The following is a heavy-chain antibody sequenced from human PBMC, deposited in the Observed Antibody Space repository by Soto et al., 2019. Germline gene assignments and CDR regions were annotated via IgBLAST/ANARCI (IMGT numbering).Heavy chain of an antibody. CDR2: MNPNSGNT. D-gene: IGHD5-12*01. J-gene: IGHJ4*02. Sequence: QVQLVQSGAEVKKPGASVKVSCKASGYTFTSYDINWLRQATGQGLEWMGWMNPNSGNTGYAQKFQGRVTMTRNTSISTAYMELSSLRSEDTAVYYCATFGYSGYDMRGNFDYWGQGTLVTVSS. V-gene: IGHV1-8*01. CDR1: GYTFTSYD. CDR3: ATFGYSGYDMRGNFDY.